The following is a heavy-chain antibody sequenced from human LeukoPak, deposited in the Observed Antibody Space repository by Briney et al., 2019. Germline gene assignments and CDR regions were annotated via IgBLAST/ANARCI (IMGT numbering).Heavy chain of an antibody. CDR2: INHSGST. D-gene: IGHD2-15*01. J-gene: IGHJ5*02. CDR1: GGSFSGYY. CDR3: ARGYSGGSFFDP. Sequence: KPPETLSLTCAVHGGSFSGYYWSWIRQPPGKGLEWIGEINHSGSTNYNPSLKSRVTISVDTSKNQFSLKLSSVTAADTAVYYCARGYSGGSFFDPWGQGTLVTVSS. V-gene: IGHV4-34*01.